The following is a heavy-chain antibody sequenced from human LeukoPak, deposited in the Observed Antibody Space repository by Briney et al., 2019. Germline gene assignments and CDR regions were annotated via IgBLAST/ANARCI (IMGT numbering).Heavy chain of an antibody. V-gene: IGHV4-39*01. CDR1: GGSISSSSYY. CDR2: IYYSGST. CDR3: ARHYYSGSGNYREVRWFGP. Sequence: PSETLSLTCTVSGGSISSSSYYWGWIRQPPGKGLEWIGSIYYSGSTYCNPSLKSRVTISVDTSKNQFSLRLSSVTAADTAVYYCARHYYSGSGNYREVRWFGPWGQGTLVTVAS. D-gene: IGHD3-10*01. J-gene: IGHJ5*02.